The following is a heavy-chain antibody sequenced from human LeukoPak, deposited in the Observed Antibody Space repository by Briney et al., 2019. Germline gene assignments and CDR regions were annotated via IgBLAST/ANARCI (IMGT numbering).Heavy chain of an antibody. CDR2: RYPDGSAS. J-gene: IGHJ4*02. CDR3: IRQGLQSGTYPAY. D-gene: IGHD1-26*01. Sequence: GESLKISCKASGYTFNNYWIGWVRQVPGRGLEWMGMRYPDGSASTYHPSFEGRVTISADQSVTTAYLEWNSLKASDTALYYCIRQGLQSGTYPAYWGPGTLVTVSS. CDR1: GYTFNNYW. V-gene: IGHV5-51*01.